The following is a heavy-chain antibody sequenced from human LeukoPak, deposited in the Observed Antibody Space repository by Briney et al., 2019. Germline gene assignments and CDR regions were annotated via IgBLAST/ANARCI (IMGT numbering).Heavy chain of an antibody. V-gene: IGHV1-18*01. D-gene: IGHD6-13*01. J-gene: IGHJ5*02. CDR2: ISAYNGNT. Sequence: ASVKVSCKASGYTFTSYGISWVQQAPGRGLEWMGWISAYNGNTNYAQKLQGRVTMTTDTSTSTVYMELSILRSEDTAVYYCAREGTFSSPRNWFDPWGQGTLVTVSS. CDR3: AREGTFSSPRNWFDP. CDR1: GYTFTSYG.